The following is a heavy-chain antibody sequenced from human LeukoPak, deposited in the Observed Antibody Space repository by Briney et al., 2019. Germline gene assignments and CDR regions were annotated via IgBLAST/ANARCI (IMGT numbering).Heavy chain of an antibody. CDR2: TYYRSKWYN. Sequence: SQTLSLTCAISGDSVSSNSAAWNWIRQSPSRGLEWLGRTYYRSKWYNDYAVSVKSRITINPDTSKNQFSLQLNSVTPEDTAVYYCAGTFRAYYYDYDWYFDLWGRGTLVTVSS. D-gene: IGHD3-22*01. CDR1: GDSVSSNSAA. V-gene: IGHV6-1*01. J-gene: IGHJ2*01. CDR3: AGTFRAYYYDYDWYFDL.